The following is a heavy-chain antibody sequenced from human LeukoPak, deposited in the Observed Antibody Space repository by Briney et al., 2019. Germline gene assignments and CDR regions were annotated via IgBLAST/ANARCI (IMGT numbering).Heavy chain of an antibody. CDR1: GGSISSSIYY. CDR2: IYYSGST. Sequence: PSETLSLTCTVSGGSISSSIYYWGWIRQPPGKGLEWIGSIYYSGSTNYNPSLKSRVTISVDTSKNQFSLKLSSVTAADTAVYYCAREWRELPKANWFDPWGQGTLVTVSS. CDR3: AREWRELPKANWFDP. J-gene: IGHJ5*02. D-gene: IGHD1-26*01. V-gene: IGHV4-39*07.